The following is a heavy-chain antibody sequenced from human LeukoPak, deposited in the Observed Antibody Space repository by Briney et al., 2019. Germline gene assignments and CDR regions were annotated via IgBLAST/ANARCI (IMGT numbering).Heavy chain of an antibody. V-gene: IGHV4-39*01. CDR1: GDSLSSSSYY. Sequence: KPPETLSLTCFVSGDSLSSSSYYWGWIRHPPRKGLEWIGNIYYSGSTYYNPSLKSRLTISVDTSRNQFSLKLSSVTAADTAVYYCARVPGYGSGWARGYFDYWGQGTLVTVSS. D-gene: IGHD6-19*01. CDR3: ARVPGYGSGWARGYFDY. CDR2: IYYSGST. J-gene: IGHJ4*02.